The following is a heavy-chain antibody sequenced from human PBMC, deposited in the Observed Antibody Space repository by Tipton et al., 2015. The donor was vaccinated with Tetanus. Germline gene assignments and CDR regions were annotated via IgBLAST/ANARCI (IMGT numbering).Heavy chain of an antibody. CDR1: GFSFSNYA. D-gene: IGHD6-6*01. V-gene: IGHV3-23*01. CDR3: AKSEARLGTSSSLD. J-gene: IGHJ4*02. CDR2: ISGGGVST. Sequence: SLRLSCVASGFSFSNYAMNWVRQAPGKGLEWVSAISGGGVSTYYADSVKGRFTISRDNSKNTLYLQMNSLRADDTAVYFCAKSEARLGTSSSLDWGQGTLVTVSS.